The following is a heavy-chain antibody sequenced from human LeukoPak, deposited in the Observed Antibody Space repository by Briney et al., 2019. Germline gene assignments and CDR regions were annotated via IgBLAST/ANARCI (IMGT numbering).Heavy chain of an antibody. CDR1: GYTFTGYY. CDR3: AKTGAGYSSGWSYLY. J-gene: IGHJ4*02. V-gene: IGHV1-2*02. CDR2: INPNSGVT. D-gene: IGHD6-19*01. Sequence: ASVKVSCKASGYTFTGYYMHWVRQAPGQGLEWMGWINPNSGVTKYAQKFQDRVTMTRDTSISTAYMEVSRLTSDDTAVYYCAKTGAGYSSGWSYLYWGQGTLATVSS.